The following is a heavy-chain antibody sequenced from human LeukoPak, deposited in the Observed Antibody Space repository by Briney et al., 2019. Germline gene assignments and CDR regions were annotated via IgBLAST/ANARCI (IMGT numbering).Heavy chain of an antibody. J-gene: IGHJ6*04. CDR2: TSYDGSNK. CDR3: AKDTRGTTPRYGMDV. D-gene: IGHD1-1*01. CDR1: GFTFSSYG. V-gene: IGHV3-30*18. Sequence: GRSLRLSCAASGFTFSSYGMHWVRQAPGKGLEWVAVTSYDGSNKYYADSVKGRFTISRDNSKNTLYLQMNSLRAEDTAVYYCAKDTRGTTPRYGMDVWGKGTTVTVSS.